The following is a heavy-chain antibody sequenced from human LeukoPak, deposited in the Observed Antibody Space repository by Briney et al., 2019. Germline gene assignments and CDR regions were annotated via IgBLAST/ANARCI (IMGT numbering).Heavy chain of an antibody. CDR3: SNGHYYYYYMDV. J-gene: IGHJ6*03. V-gene: IGHV1-69*13. CDR2: IIPIFGTA. CDR1: GGTFSSYA. Sequence: GASVKVSCKASGGTFSSYAISWVRQAPGQGLEWMGGIIPIFGTANYAQKFQGRVTITADESTSTAYMELSSLRSEDTAVYYCSNGHYYYYYMDVWGKGTTVTVSS.